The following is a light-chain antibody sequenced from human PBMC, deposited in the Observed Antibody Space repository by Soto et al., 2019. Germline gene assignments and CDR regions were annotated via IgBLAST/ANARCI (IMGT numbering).Light chain of an antibody. CDR1: QSLSSW. CDR2: MAS. CDR3: QQYSSYPWT. J-gene: IGKJ1*01. V-gene: IGKV1-5*03. Sequence: DIQMTQSPSTLSASVGDRVTITCRASQSLSSWLAWYQQKPGKAPKVLIYMASSLEIGVPSRFSGSGSGTEFTLTITSLQPDDFATNYCQQYSSYPWTFGQGTKVEIK.